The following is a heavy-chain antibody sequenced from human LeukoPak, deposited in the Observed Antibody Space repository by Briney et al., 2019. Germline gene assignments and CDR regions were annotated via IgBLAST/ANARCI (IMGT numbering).Heavy chain of an antibody. CDR1: GFTFSSYS. D-gene: IGHD2-15*01. CDR3: ARVYCSGGSCYGDY. V-gene: IGHV3-21*01. J-gene: IGHJ4*02. Sequence: GSLRLSCAASGFTFSSYSMNWVRQAPGKGLEWVSSISSSSSYIYYADSVKGRFTISRDNAKNSLYLQMNSLRAEDTAVYYCARVYCSGGSCYGDYWGQGTLVTVSS. CDR2: ISSSSSYI.